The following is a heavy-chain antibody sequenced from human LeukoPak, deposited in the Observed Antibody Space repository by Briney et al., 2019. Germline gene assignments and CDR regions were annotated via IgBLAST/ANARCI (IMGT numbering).Heavy chain of an antibody. CDR1: EFIFSNYA. V-gene: IGHV3-23*01. Sequence: GGSLRLACAASEFIFSNYAMSWVRQTPGKGLEWVSAISGGGDSTYYADSVNGRFTISSDNSKNTLYLQMNSLRGEDTALYYCAKVAGGSGWYGGNAFDIWGQGTMFTVSS. CDR3: AKVAGGSGWYGGNAFDI. CDR2: ISGGGDST. D-gene: IGHD6-19*01. J-gene: IGHJ3*02.